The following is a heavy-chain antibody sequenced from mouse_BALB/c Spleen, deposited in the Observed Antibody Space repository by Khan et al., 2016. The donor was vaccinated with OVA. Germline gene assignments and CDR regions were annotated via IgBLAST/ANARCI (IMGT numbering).Heavy chain of an antibody. CDR3: ASHLTGSFAY. V-gene: IGHV5-6*01. D-gene: IGHD4-1*01. CDR1: GFTFSSYS. J-gene: IGHJ3*01. CDR2: ISSGGDYT. Sequence: EVELVESGGDLVKPGGSLKLSCAASGFTFSSYSMSWVRQTPDKRLEWVASISSGGDYTYYPDIVKGRFTISRDNAKNPLYLEMSSLKSEDTAMYYCASHLTGSFAYWGQGTLVTVS.